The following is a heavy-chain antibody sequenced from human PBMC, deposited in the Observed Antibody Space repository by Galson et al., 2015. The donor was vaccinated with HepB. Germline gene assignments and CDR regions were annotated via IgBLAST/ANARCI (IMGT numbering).Heavy chain of an antibody. Sequence: TLSLTCTVSGGSVSSGSYYWSWIRQPPGKGLEWIGYIYYSGSTNYNPSLKSRVTISVDTSKNQFSLKLSSVTAADTAVYYCARRNRAYSSSWYLVYWFDPWGQGTLVTVSS. J-gene: IGHJ5*02. V-gene: IGHV4-61*01. CDR3: ARRNRAYSSSWYLVYWFDP. CDR2: IYYSGST. CDR1: GGSVSSGSYY. D-gene: IGHD6-13*01.